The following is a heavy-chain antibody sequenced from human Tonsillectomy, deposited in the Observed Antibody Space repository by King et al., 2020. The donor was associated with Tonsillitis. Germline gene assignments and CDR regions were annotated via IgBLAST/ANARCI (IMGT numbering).Heavy chain of an antibody. Sequence: VQLVESGAEVKKPGSSVKLSCKASGGTFSSYAISWVRQAPGQGLEWMGGITPMFGTPNHAQRFKGRVTITADESKSTVYMDLSSLKSEDTAIYYCAKDTTTKAGWFDPWGQGTLVTVSS. CDR1: GGTFSSYA. D-gene: IGHD1-1*01. V-gene: IGHV1-69*01. CDR2: ITPMFGTP. J-gene: IGHJ5*02. CDR3: AKDTTTKAGWFDP.